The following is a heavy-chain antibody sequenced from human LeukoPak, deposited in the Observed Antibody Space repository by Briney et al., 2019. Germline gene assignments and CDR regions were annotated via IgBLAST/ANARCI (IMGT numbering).Heavy chain of an antibody. Sequence: GGSLRLSCAASGFTFDDYGMSWVRQAPGKGLEWVSGINWNGGSTVYADSVKGRFTISRDNAKNSLYLQMTSLRAEDTAVYHCARGAGIYYTTGWTGWFDPWGQGTLVTVPS. V-gene: IGHV3-20*01. J-gene: IGHJ5*02. CDR3: ARGAGIYYTTGWTGWFDP. CDR2: INWNGGST. D-gene: IGHD6-19*01. CDR1: GFTFDDYG.